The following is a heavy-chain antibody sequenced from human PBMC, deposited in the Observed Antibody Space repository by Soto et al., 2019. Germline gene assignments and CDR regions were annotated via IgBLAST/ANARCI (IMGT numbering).Heavy chain of an antibody. D-gene: IGHD6-13*01. Sequence: SGPTLVNPTHTLTLTCTFSGFSLSTSGMCVSWIRQPPGKALEWLALIDWDDDKYYSTSLKTRLTISKDTSKNQVVLTMTNMDPVDTATYYCARISGGAAAGPVDYWGQGTLVTVSS. CDR1: GFSLSTSGMC. CDR3: ARISGGAAAGPVDY. J-gene: IGHJ4*02. V-gene: IGHV2-70*01. CDR2: IDWDDDK.